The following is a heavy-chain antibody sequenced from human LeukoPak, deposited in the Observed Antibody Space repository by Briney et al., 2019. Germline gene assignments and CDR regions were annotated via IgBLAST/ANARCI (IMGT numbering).Heavy chain of an antibody. V-gene: IGHV1-3*01. CDR2: INAGNGNT. Sequence: ASVKVFCKASGYTFTSYAMHWVRQAPGQRLEWMGWINAGNGNTKYSQKFQGRVTITRDTSASTAYMELSSLRSEDTAVYYCARALDWGQYYFDYWGQGTLVTVSS. D-gene: IGHD7-27*01. CDR1: GYTFTSYA. CDR3: ARALDWGQYYFDY. J-gene: IGHJ4*02.